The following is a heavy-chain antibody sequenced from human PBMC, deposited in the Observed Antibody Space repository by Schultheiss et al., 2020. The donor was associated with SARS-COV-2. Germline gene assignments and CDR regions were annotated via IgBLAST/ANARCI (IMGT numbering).Heavy chain of an antibody. Sequence: SVKVSCKASGGTFSSYAISWVRQAPGQGLEWMGGIIPIFGTANYAQKFQGRVTITADESTSTAYMELSSLRSEDTAVYYCARDGYNHEGFDYWGQGTLVTVSS. V-gene: IGHV1-69*13. CDR2: IIPIFGTA. CDR3: ARDGYNHEGFDY. CDR1: GGTFSSYA. D-gene: IGHD5-24*01. J-gene: IGHJ4*02.